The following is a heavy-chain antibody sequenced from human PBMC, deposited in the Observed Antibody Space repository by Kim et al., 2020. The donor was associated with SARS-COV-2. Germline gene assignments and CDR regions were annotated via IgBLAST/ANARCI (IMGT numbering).Heavy chain of an antibody. CDR3: ATDLAQLLASRYFYGMDV. CDR2: ISYDGSDK. Sequence: GGSLRLSCAASGFTFRNYALHWVRQAPGKGLEWVAVISYDGSDKYYADSVKGRFTISRDNSKDTLYLHMNNLGFDDTAVYYCATDLAQLLASRYFYGMDVWGQGTTVTVSS. D-gene: IGHD6-19*01. V-gene: IGHV3-30*04. J-gene: IGHJ6*02. CDR1: GFTFRNYA.